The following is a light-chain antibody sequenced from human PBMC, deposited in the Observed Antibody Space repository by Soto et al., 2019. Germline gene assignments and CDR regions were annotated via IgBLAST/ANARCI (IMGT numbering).Light chain of an antibody. CDR3: HQDTNFANT. CDR2: DAS. CDR1: QSISSW. Sequence: DIPMTQSPSTLSASVGDRVTITCRASQSISSWLAWYQQKPGQAPKLLIHDASRLESGVPSRFSGRESGTELTLTISGLHPEDFAHYYCHQDTNFANTVGGRTRVVIK. J-gene: IGKJ4*01. V-gene: IGKV1-5*01.